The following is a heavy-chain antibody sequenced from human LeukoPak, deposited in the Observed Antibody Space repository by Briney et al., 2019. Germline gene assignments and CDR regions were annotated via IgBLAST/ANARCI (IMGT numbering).Heavy chain of an antibody. V-gene: IGHV1-69*01. D-gene: IGHD3-10*01. CDR1: GVTFSSYA. CDR3: ARSSYYYGSGSHTRFAY. CDR2: IIPIFGTA. J-gene: IGHJ4*02. Sequence: SVTVSCTASGVTFSSYAINWVRQAPGQGLEWVGGIIPIFGTANYAQKFQGRVTITADESTSTAYLELSSLRSEDTAVYYCARSSYYYGSGSHTRFAYWGQGTLVTVSS.